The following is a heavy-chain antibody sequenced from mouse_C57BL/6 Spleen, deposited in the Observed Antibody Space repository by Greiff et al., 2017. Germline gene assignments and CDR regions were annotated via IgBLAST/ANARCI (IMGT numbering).Heavy chain of an antibody. D-gene: IGHD2-3*01. CDR1: GYTFTSYW. CDR2: IDPSDSYT. CDR3: ASDGGRAY. Sequence: QVQLKQPGAELVKPGASVKLSCKASGYTFTSYWMQWVKQRPGQGLEWIGEIDPSDSYTNYNQKFKGKATLTVDTSSSTAYMQLSSLTSEDSAVYDCASDGGRAYWGQGTLVTVSA. J-gene: IGHJ3*01. V-gene: IGHV1-50*01.